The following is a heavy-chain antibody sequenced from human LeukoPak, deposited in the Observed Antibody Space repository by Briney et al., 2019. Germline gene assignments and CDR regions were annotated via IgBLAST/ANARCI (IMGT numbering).Heavy chain of an antibody. V-gene: IGHV3-33*08. CDR3: ARGVSNYGDYGRELNY. CDR1: GFTFSSYS. D-gene: IGHD4-17*01. CDR2: IWYDGSNK. J-gene: IGHJ4*02. Sequence: GGSLRLSCAASGFTFSSYSVNWVRQAPGKGLEWVAVIWYDGSNKYYADSVKDRFTISRDNSKNTLYLQMNSLRAEDTAVYYCARGVSNYGDYGRELNYWGQGTLVTVSS.